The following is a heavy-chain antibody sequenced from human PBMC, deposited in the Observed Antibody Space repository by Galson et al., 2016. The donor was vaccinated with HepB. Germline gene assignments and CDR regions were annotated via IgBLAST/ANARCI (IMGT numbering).Heavy chain of an antibody. D-gene: IGHD6-13*01. Sequence: SLRLSCAASGFSFSRFGMHWVRQAPGKGLEWVAVISYDGSNKYYADSVKGRFTISRDKSKNTLYLQMNSLRAEDTAVYYCAKEQYTSRWYAEYYFDYWGRGTLVTVSS. CDR2: ISYDGSNK. J-gene: IGHJ4*02. CDR3: AKEQYTSRWYAEYYFDY. V-gene: IGHV3-30*19. CDR1: GFSFSRFG.